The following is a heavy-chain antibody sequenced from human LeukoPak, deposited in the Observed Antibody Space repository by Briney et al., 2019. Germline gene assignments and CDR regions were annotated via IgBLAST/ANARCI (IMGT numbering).Heavy chain of an antibody. CDR3: ARDPLIDCSGGSCYGYR. V-gene: IGHV3-48*02. J-gene: IGHJ4*02. D-gene: IGHD2-15*01. Sequence: PGGSLRLSCAASGFTFSSYSMNWVRQAPGKGLEWVSYISSSSSTIYYADSVKGRFTISRDNAKNSLYLQMNSLRDEDTAVYYCARDPLIDCSGGSCYGYRWSQGTLVTVSS. CDR1: GFTFSSYS. CDR2: ISSSSSTI.